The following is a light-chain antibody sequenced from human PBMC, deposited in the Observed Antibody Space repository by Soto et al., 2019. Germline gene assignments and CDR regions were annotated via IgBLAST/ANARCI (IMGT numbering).Light chain of an antibody. CDR1: QSFSSNS. V-gene: IGKV3-20*01. Sequence: DIVLTQSPGTLSVSPGERATLSCRASQSFSSNSLAWYQQKPGQAPRLLIYGTSSRATGVPDRFSGSGSGTDFPLTMNRLGPEDLAVYYCKHFGTTPWTFVQGPKVEIK. J-gene: IGKJ1*01. CDR2: GTS. CDR3: KHFGTTPWT.